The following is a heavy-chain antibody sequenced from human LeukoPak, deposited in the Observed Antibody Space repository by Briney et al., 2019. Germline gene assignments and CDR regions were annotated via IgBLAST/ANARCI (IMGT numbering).Heavy chain of an antibody. J-gene: IGHJ4*02. CDR1: GFTFSNYW. CDR2: IKQDGSEK. D-gene: IGHD5-12*01. V-gene: IGHV3-7*05. Sequence: AGGSLRLSCAASGFTFSNYWMSWVRQAPGKGLEWVATIKQDGSEKYYVDSVKGRFTISRDNAKSSLYLQMSSLRAEDTAVYYCARDRLSSYDPFDYWGQGTLVTVSS. CDR3: ARDRLSSYDPFDY.